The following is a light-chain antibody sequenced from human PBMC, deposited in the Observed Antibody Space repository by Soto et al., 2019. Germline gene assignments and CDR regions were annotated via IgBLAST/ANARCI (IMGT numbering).Light chain of an antibody. CDR3: SSHTISSALQV. CDR2: GVS. J-gene: IGLJ1*01. CDR1: ISDFVVYNY. V-gene: IGLV2-14*01. Sequence: QSALTQPASVSGSPEQSITISCTGTISDFVVYNYVSWYQQHPGKAPKLMIYGVSNRPSGVSNRFSGSKSGNTASLTISGLQADDEADYYCSSHTISSALQVFGTGTKVTVL.